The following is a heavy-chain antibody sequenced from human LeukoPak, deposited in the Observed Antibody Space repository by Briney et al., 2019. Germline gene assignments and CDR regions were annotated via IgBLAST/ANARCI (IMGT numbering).Heavy chain of an antibody. D-gene: IGHD3-22*01. J-gene: IGHJ4*02. CDR3: TRAPSSGPFDY. CDR2: MNPNSGGT. V-gene: IGHV1-2*02. CDR1: GYTFTGYY. Sequence: ASVKVSCKASGYTFTGYYIHWVRQAPGQGLEWMGWMNPNSGGTDYAQKFLGRVTMTRNTSISTAYMELSKLRSDDTALYYCTRAPSSGPFDYWGQGTLVTVSS.